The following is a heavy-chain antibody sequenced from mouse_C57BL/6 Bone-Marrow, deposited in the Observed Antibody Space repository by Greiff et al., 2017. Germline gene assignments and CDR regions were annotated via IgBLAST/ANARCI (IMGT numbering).Heavy chain of an antibody. CDR1: GYTFTNYW. Sequence: QVHLQQSGAELVRPGTSVKMSCKASGYTFTNYWIGWAKQRPGHGLEWIGDIYPGGGYTNYNEKFKGKATLTADKSSSTAYMQFSSLTSEDSAIYYCARVRGDAMDYWGQGTSVTVSS. J-gene: IGHJ4*01. V-gene: IGHV1-63*01. CDR2: IYPGGGYT. CDR3: ARVRGDAMDY.